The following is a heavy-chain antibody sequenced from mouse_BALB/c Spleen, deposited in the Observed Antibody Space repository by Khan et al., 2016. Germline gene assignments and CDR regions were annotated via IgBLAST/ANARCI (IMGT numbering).Heavy chain of an antibody. J-gene: IGHJ3*01. V-gene: IGHV1S34*01. CDR3: ASPYGSSYVGFAY. D-gene: IGHD1-1*01. CDR1: GYSFTGYY. Sequence: LVKTGASVKISCKASGYSFTGYYMHWVKQSHGKSLEWIGYITSYNGATSYNQKFKGKATFTVDTSSSTAYMQFNSLTSEDCADYYCASPYGSSYVGFAYWGQGTLVTVSA. CDR2: ITSYNGAT.